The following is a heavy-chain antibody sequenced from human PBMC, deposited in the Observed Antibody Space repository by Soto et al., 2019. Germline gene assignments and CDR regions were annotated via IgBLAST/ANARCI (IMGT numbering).Heavy chain of an antibody. CDR3: ARKDKSGYFNWFDP. D-gene: IGHD3-22*01. J-gene: IGHJ5*02. Sequence: GESLKISCRTSGYRFTSYWIAWVRQMPGKGLEWMGIIFPSDSDTRYSPSFQGQVTISADRSTSTVFLQWASLKASDTAVYLCARKDKSGYFNWFDPWGQGTLVTSPQ. CDR1: GYRFTSYW. CDR2: IFPSDSDT. V-gene: IGHV5-51*01.